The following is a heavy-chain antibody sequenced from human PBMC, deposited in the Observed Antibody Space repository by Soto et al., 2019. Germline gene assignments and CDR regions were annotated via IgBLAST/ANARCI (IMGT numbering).Heavy chain of an antibody. Sequence: SLRLSCAASGFTFSSYAMSWVRQAPGKGLEWVSAISGSGGSTYYADSVKGRFTISRDNSKNTLYLQMNSLRAEDTAVYYCATSRGYCSSTSCYTPRGLDAFDIWGQGTMVTVSS. CDR2: ISGSGGST. D-gene: IGHD2-2*02. CDR3: ATSRGYCSSTSCYTPRGLDAFDI. V-gene: IGHV3-23*01. CDR1: GFTFSSYA. J-gene: IGHJ3*02.